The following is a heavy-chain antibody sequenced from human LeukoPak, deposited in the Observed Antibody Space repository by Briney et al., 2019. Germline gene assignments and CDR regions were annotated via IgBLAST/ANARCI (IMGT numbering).Heavy chain of an antibody. CDR3: ARDLDSGGTTFRALNY. J-gene: IGHJ4*02. CDR2: ISPYNGNT. Sequence: GASVKVCCKASGYTFTGCGIIWVRQAPGQGLEWMGWISPYNGNTNYAQKFQGRVTMTTDTSTTTTYMELRSLRSDDTAVYYCARDLDSGGTTFRALNYWGQGTLVTVSS. V-gene: IGHV1-18*04. D-gene: IGHD1-14*01. CDR1: GYTFTGCG.